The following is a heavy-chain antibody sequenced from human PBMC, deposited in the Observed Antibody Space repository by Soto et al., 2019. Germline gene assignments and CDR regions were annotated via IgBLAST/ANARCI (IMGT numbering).Heavy chain of an antibody. Sequence: QVQLVQSGAEEKKPGASVKVSCKASGYTFTSYAMHWVRQAPGQRLEWMGWINAGNGNKKYSQKFQGRVTITRDTHASTAYMELSSLTSQDTAVYYWARDPDYGNYGTSPADDYWGQGTLVTVSS. J-gene: IGHJ4*02. CDR1: GYTFTSYA. V-gene: IGHV1-3*05. CDR2: INAGNGNK. CDR3: ARDPDYGNYGTSPADDY. D-gene: IGHD4-17*01.